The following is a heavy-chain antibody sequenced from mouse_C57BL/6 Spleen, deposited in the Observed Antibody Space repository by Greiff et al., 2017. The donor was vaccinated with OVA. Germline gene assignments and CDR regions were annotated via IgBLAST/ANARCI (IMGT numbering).Heavy chain of an antibody. CDR1: GFTFSNYW. V-gene: IGHV6-3*01. D-gene: IGHD2-12*01. CDR3: ANSPLYYYAMDY. CDR2: IRLKSDNYAT. Sequence: EVKVEESGGGLVQPGGSMKLSCVASGFTFSNYWMNWVRQSPEKGLEWVAQIRLKSDNYATHYAVSVKGRFTISRDASKNSVYLQVNNLRAEDTGIDNCANSPLYYYAMDYWGKGTSVTVSS. J-gene: IGHJ4*01.